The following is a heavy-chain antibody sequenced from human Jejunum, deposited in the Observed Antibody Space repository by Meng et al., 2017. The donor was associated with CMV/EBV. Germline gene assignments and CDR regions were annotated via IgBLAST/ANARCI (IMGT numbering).Heavy chain of an antibody. Sequence: DVQLVESGGGLVQPVGSLILFWAVSGVSVSDDYLRWGRHSPGKGLEWVSSIYSNGDRHYADSVKNRITITRDNTKNTASLEKNALRVDDTTVYYCAKLGVGSTDWDSWGQGILVTVSS. J-gene: IGHJ4*02. CDR2: IYSNGDR. CDR3: AKLGVGSTDWDS. D-gene: IGHD1-26*01. CDR1: GVSVSDDY. V-gene: IGHV3-66*01.